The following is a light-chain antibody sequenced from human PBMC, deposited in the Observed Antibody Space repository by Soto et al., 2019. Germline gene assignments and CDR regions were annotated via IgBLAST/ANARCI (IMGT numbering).Light chain of an antibody. CDR1: SDSIASYY. CDR2: EDN. CDR3: QSYDSSNPWV. J-gene: IGLJ3*02. Sequence: NFMLTQPHSVSESPGKMVTISCTGSSDSIASYYVQWYQQRPGSAPTAVIYEDNQRPSGVPDRFSGSIDRASNSASLTISGLKTEDEADYYCQSYDSSNPWVFGGGTKVTVL. V-gene: IGLV6-57*02.